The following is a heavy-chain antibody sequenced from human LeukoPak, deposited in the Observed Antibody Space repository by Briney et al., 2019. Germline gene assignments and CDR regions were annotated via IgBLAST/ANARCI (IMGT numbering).Heavy chain of an antibody. D-gene: IGHD3-22*01. J-gene: IGHJ4*02. Sequence: ASVKVSCKASGYTFTSYGISWVRQAPGQGLEWMGWISAYNGNTNYAQKLQGRVTMTTDTSTSTAYMELRSLRSDDTAVYYCARGLYYDSSGYYHFDYWGQGTLVTVSS. CDR2: ISAYNGNT. CDR1: GYTFTSYG. CDR3: ARGLYYDSSGYYHFDY. V-gene: IGHV1-18*01.